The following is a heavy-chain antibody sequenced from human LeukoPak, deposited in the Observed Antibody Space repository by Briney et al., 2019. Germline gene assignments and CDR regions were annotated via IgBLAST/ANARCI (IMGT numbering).Heavy chain of an antibody. D-gene: IGHD6-19*01. J-gene: IGHJ4*02. CDR2: VNSDGSIT. CDR1: GFTFRNFW. V-gene: IGHV3-74*01. Sequence: PGGSLRLSCAASGFTFRNFWMNWVRQAPGKGLGWVSRVNSDGSITNYADSVKGRFTISRDNAKNTLYLQIDSLRAEDTAVYYVATSVSVPGAKWGQGTLVTVS. CDR3: ATSVSVPGAK.